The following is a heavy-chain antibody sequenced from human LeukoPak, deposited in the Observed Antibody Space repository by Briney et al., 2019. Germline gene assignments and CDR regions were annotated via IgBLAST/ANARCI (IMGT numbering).Heavy chain of an antibody. J-gene: IGHJ4*02. D-gene: IGHD5-12*01. CDR2: IRSKIYGGTT. Sequence: GGSLRLSCTASGFTFDNYAMSWFRQAPGKGLEWVGFIRSKIYGGTTEYGAFVKGRFNISRDDSKSMAYLQMTSLKSEDAAVYYCVRYSGDADYWGQGTLVTVSS. CDR1: GFTFDNYA. V-gene: IGHV3-49*03. CDR3: VRYSGDADY.